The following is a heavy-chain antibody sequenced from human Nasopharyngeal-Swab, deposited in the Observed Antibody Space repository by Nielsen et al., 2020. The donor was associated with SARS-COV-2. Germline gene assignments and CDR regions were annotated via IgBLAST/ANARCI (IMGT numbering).Heavy chain of an antibody. CDR2: IYTSGST. V-gene: IGHV4-61*02. D-gene: IGHD3-10*01. CDR3: ASEWFGELDDYYYGMDV. J-gene: IGHJ6*02. Sequence: SETLSLTCTVSGGSISSGSYYWSWIRQPAGKGLEWIGRIYTSGSTNYNPSLKSRVTISVDTSKNQFSLKLSSVTAADPAVYYCASEWFGELDDYYYGMDVWGQGTTVTVSS. CDR1: GGSISSGSYY.